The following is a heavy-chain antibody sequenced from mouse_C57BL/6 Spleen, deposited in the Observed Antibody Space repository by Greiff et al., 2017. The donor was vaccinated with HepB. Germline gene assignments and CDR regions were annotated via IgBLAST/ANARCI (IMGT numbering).Heavy chain of an antibody. CDR3: ARWGIDYAMDY. CDR2: IDPSDSYT. V-gene: IGHV1-50*01. J-gene: IGHJ4*01. CDR1: GYTFTSYW. Sequence: QVQLQQSGAELVKPGASVKLSCKASGYTFTSYWMQWVKQRPGQGLEWIGEIDPSDSYTNYNQKFKGKATLTVDTSSSTAYMQLSSLTSEDSAVYYCARWGIDYAMDYWGQGTSVTVSS.